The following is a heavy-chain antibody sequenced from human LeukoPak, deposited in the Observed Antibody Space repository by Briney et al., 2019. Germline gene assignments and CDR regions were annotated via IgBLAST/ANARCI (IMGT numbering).Heavy chain of an antibody. CDR1: GYIFTNYY. CDR3: ARLWSYYDNSGFFEDY. Sequence: ASVKVSCKASGYIFTNYYLYWVRQAPGQGLEWMGDINPVGGVTTYAQRFQGRVTMTRDTSTSTFDMELSSLKSEDTAVYYCARLWSYYDNSGFFEDYWGQGTLVTVSS. CDR2: INPVGGVT. V-gene: IGHV1-46*01. J-gene: IGHJ4*02. D-gene: IGHD3-22*01.